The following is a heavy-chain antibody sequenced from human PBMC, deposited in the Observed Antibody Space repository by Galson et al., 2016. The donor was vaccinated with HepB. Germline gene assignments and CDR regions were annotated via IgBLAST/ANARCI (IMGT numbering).Heavy chain of an antibody. CDR3: AREDPNVAVAALDY. CDR2: ISNDGSNT. D-gene: IGHD6-19*01. CDR1: GFRFSYYG. V-gene: IGHV3-30*03. J-gene: IGHJ4*02. Sequence: SLRLSCAASGFRFSYYGMHWVRQAPGKGLEWVAFISNDGSNTYYAESVKGRFTISRDESRTTVSLQMNSLRAEDTAVYYCAREDPNVAVAALDYWGQGTLVTVSS.